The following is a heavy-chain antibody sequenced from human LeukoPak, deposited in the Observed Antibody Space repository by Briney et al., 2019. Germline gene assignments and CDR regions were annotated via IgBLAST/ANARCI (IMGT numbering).Heavy chain of an antibody. J-gene: IGHJ5*02. Sequence: PGGSLRLSCVASGFTLTNYWMGWVRQAPGKGLEWVANVKQDGGEKHYIESVKGRFIISRDNAENSIYLQMNSLRVEDTAVYYCARDGPLRSPTSGWFDPWGQGTLVTVSS. D-gene: IGHD2-15*01. V-gene: IGHV3-7*01. CDR1: GFTLTNYW. CDR3: ARDGPLRSPTSGWFDP. CDR2: VKQDGGEK.